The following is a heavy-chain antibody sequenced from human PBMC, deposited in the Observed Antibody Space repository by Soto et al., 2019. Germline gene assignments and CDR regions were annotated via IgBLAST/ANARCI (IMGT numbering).Heavy chain of an antibody. J-gene: IGHJ6*02. D-gene: IGHD6-13*01. V-gene: IGHV1-3*01. CDR2: INAGNGNT. CDR1: GYTFTSYA. CDR3: ARDGGGRSSSWYKEDYYYGMDV. Sequence: ASVKVSCKASGYTFTSYAMHWVRQAPGQRLEWMGWINAGNGNTKYSQKFQGRVTITRDTSASTAYMELSSLRSEDTAVYYCARDGGGRSSSWYKEDYYYGMDVCGQGTTVTVSS.